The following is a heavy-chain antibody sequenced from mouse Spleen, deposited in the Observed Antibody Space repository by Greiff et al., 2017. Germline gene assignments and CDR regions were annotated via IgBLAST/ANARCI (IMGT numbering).Heavy chain of an antibody. D-gene: IGHD4-1*01. CDR3: ARHKDWDYYYAMDY. Sequence: EVQLQQSGGGLVKPGGSLKLSCAASGFTFSSYGMSWVRQTPEKRLEWVATISGGGSYTYYPDSVKGRFTISRDNAKNNLYLQMSSLRSEDTALYYCARHKDWDYYYAMDYWGQGTSVTVSS. CDR1: GFTFSSYG. V-gene: IGHV5-9-2*01. J-gene: IGHJ4*01. CDR2: ISGGGSYT.